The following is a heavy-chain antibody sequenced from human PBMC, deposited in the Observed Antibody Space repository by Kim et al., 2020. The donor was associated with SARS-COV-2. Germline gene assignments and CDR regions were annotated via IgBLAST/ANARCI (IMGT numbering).Heavy chain of an antibody. Sequence: GGSLRLSCAASGFTFDDYATHWVRQAPGKGLEWVSGISWNSGSIGYTDSVKGRFTISRDNAKNSLYLQMNSLGAEDTALYYCTKDMGASRYYYGMDVWGQGTTVTVSS. CDR1: GFTFDDYA. CDR3: TKDMGASRYYYGMDV. V-gene: IGHV3-9*01. J-gene: IGHJ6*02. CDR2: ISWNSGSI. D-gene: IGHD3-16*01.